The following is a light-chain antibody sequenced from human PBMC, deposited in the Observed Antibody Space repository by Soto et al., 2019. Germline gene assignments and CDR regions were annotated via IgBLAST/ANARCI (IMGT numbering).Light chain of an antibody. CDR3: QQYNNWLT. CDR1: QSVSSN. V-gene: IGKV3-15*01. CDR2: GAS. J-gene: IGKJ4*01. Sequence: EIVMTQSPATLSVSPGERATLSCRASQSVSSNLAWYQQKPGQAPRLLIYGASTRATGIPARFSGNGSGTEFTLTISSLQSEDFAVYYCQQYNNWLTFGGGTKVEIK.